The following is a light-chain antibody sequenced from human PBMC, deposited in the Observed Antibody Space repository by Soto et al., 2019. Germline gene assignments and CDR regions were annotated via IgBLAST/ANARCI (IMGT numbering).Light chain of an antibody. CDR1: QGISSY. V-gene: IGKV1-9*01. J-gene: IGKJ5*01. Sequence: DIQLTQSPSFLSASVGDRVTITCRASQGISSYLAWYQQKPGKAPKLLIYAASTLQSGVPSRFSGSGSGTEFTLTISSLQPEDFATYCCQQLNSYPPITVGQGTRLEIK. CDR2: AAS. CDR3: QQLNSYPPIT.